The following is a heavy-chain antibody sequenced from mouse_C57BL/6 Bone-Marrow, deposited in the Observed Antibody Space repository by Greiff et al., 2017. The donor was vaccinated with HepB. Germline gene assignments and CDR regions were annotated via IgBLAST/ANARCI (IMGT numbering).Heavy chain of an antibody. J-gene: IGHJ4*01. V-gene: IGHV1-42*01. CDR2: INPSTGGT. CDR3: ARSLGRAMDY. D-gene: IGHD4-1*01. Sequence: EVKLMESGPELVKPGASVKISCKASGYSFTGYYMNWVKQSPEKSLEWIGEINPSTGGTTYNQKFKAKATLTVDKSSSTAYMQLKSLTSEDSAVYYCARSLGRAMDYWGQGTSVTVSS. CDR1: GYSFTGYY.